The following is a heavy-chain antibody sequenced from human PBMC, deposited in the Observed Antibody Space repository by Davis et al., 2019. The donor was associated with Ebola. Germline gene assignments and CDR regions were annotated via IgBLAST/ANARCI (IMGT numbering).Heavy chain of an antibody. Sequence: AASVTVSCKTSGYTFTNYGITWVRQAPGQGLEWMGWINPHNGNTNYAQNVQGRVTMTTDTSTSTAYMELRSLRSDDTAVYCCARERGPCMDVWGQGTTVTVSS. J-gene: IGHJ6*02. D-gene: IGHD3-10*01. CDR1: GYTFTNYG. CDR2: INPHNGNT. CDR3: ARERGPCMDV. V-gene: IGHV1-18*04.